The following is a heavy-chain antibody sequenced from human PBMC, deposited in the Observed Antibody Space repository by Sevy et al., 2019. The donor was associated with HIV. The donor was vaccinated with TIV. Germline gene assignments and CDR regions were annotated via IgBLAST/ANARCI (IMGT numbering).Heavy chain of an antibody. CDR1: GFTFSSYG. V-gene: IGHV3-30*18. CDR2: ISYDGSNK. D-gene: IGHD6-6*01. CDR3: AKGGVGQLDLGDLDY. J-gene: IGHJ4*02. Sequence: GGSLRLSCAASGFTFSSYGMHWVRQAPGKGLEWVAVISYDGSNKYYADSVKGRFTISRDNSKNTLYLQMNSLRAEDTAVYYCAKGGVGQLDLGDLDYWGQGTLVTVSS.